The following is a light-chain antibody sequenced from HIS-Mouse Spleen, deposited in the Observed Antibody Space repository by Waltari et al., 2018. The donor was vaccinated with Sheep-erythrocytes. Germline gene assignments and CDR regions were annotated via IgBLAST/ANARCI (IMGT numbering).Light chain of an antibody. J-gene: IGLJ2*01. CDR1: SRYVGSYNL. CDR2: EGS. Sequence: QSALTQPASVSGSPGQPITISCTGTSRYVGSYNLFSWYQQHPGKAPKLMIYEGSKRPSGVSNRFSGSKSGNTASLTISGLQAEDEADYYCCSYAGSSTVVFGGGTKLTVL. CDR3: CSYAGSSTVV. V-gene: IGLV2-23*01.